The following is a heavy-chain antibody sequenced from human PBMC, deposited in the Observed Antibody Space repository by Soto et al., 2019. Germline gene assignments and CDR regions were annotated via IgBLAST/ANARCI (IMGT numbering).Heavy chain of an antibody. Sequence: QVQLVESGGGVVQPGRSLRLSCEASGFTFSSYAMHWVRQAPGKGLEWVAVISYDGSNKYYADSVKGRFTISRDNSKNTLYLQMNSLRAEDTAVYYCAREQATIPYFDYWGQGTLVTVSS. D-gene: IGHD5-12*01. J-gene: IGHJ4*02. CDR3: AREQATIPYFDY. V-gene: IGHV3-30-3*01. CDR1: GFTFSSYA. CDR2: ISYDGSNK.